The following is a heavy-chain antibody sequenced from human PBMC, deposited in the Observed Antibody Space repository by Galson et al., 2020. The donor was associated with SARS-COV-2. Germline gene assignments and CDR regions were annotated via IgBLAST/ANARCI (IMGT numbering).Heavy chain of an antibody. V-gene: IGHV1-8*01. D-gene: IGHD3-10*01. CDR1: GYTFTSFD. J-gene: IGHJ4*02. CDR2: VSPISDTT. CDR3: VVRLWFGEAFDF. Sequence: ASVTVSCKASGYTFTSFDLHWVRQATAQGLDGMGWVSPISDTTGYEQKFQGRVTMTRNTSISTAYMELSSLRSEDTALYYCVVRLWFGEAFDFWGQGTLVTVSS.